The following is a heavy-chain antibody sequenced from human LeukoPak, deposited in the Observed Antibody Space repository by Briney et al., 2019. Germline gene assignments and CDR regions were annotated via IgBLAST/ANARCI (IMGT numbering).Heavy chain of an antibody. CDR3: ARDGGGGWYDGVDH. Sequence: GASVKVSCKASGYTFTGYYMHWVRQAPGQGLEWMGWINPNSGGTNYAQKFQGRVTMTRDTSISTAYMELSRLRSDDTAVYYCARDGGGGWYDGVDHWGQGTLVTVSS. J-gene: IGHJ4*02. V-gene: IGHV1-2*02. CDR1: GYTFTGYY. D-gene: IGHD6-19*01. CDR2: INPNSGGT.